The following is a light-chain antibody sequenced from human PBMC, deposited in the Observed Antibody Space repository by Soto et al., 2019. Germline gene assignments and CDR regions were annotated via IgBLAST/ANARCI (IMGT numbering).Light chain of an antibody. CDR3: HQYDKAPQT. V-gene: IGKV3-20*01. J-gene: IGKJ2*01. Sequence: EIVLTQSPGTLSLSPGERATLSCRASQYMTRTYIAWYPQKPGQAPRLLIYAASNRATGIPDKFSGSGSGTDYSLTITRLEPEDSAVYYCHQYDKAPQTFGQGTKVEIK. CDR2: AAS. CDR1: QYMTRTY.